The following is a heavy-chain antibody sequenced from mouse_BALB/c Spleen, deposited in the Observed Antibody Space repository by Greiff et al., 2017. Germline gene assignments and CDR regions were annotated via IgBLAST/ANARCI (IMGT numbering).Heavy chain of an antibody. CDR3: ARGEYGNYGGYFDV. Sequence: QVQLQQSGPGLVQPSQSLSITCTVSGFSLTSYGVHWVRQSPGKGLEWLGVIWSGGSTDYNAAFISRLSISKDNSKSQVFFKMNSLQANDTAIYSCARGEYGNYGGYFDVWGAGTTVTVSS. V-gene: IGHV2-2*02. CDR1: GFSLTSYG. J-gene: IGHJ1*01. CDR2: IWSGGST. D-gene: IGHD2-10*02.